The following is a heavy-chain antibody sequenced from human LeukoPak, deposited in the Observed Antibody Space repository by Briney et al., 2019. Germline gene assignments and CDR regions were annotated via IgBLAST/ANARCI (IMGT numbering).Heavy chain of an antibody. Sequence: SETLSLTCTVSGGSISSSSYYWSWIRQPAGKGLEWIGRIYTSGSTNYNPSLKSRVTISVDTSKNQFSLKLSSVTAADTAVYYCARDSVESSGWYGGEYYYYMDVWGKGTTVTISS. CDR3: ARDSVESSGWYGGEYYYYMDV. CDR1: GGSISSSSYY. V-gene: IGHV4-61*02. CDR2: IYTSGST. J-gene: IGHJ6*03. D-gene: IGHD6-19*01.